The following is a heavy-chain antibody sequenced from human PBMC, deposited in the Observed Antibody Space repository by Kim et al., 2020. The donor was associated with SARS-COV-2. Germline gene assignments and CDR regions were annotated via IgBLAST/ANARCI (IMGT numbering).Heavy chain of an antibody. D-gene: IGHD6-19*01. CDR1: GVSLSSSSYY. CDR2: AYYIGNT. Sequence: SETLSLTCTVSGVSLSSSSYYWGWIRQPPGQGLEWIGTAYYIGNTYYNPSLKSRVTISVDTSNNLFSLKLGPVTAAATAVYYCAGDQRYSSGWYV. V-gene: IGHV4-39*02. CDR3: AGDQRYSSGWYV. J-gene: IGHJ2*01.